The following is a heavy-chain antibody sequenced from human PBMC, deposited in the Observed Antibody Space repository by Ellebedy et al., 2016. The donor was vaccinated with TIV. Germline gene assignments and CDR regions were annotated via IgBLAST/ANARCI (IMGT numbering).Heavy chain of an antibody. V-gene: IGHV4-39*02. D-gene: IGHD5-12*01. Sequence: MPSETLSLTCTVSRVSITDPTYYWAWLRQPPGKGLDWLGTIFHSGTTYKSPALSSRSSMSVDTSRNQFSLDLKSVTAADTAVYYCARESGGGYSGYDERHFQLWGQGALVTVSS. CDR1: RVSITDPTYY. CDR2: IFHSGTT. J-gene: IGHJ1*01. CDR3: ARESGGGYSGYDERHFQL.